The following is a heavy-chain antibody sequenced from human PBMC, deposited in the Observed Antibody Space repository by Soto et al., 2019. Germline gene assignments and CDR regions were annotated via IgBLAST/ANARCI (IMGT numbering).Heavy chain of an antibody. D-gene: IGHD6-19*01. V-gene: IGHV1-18*04. Sequence: QVQLVQSGNEVKKPGASVKVSCKASGYTFTSYGISWVRQAPGRGLEWMGWISAYNDNTNYAQKLQGRVTMTTETSTSTAYMEVRSLRSDDTAVYYCARDSFGIAVDFLDYWGQGTLVTVSS. J-gene: IGHJ4*02. CDR2: ISAYNDNT. CDR3: ARDSFGIAVDFLDY. CDR1: GYTFTSYG.